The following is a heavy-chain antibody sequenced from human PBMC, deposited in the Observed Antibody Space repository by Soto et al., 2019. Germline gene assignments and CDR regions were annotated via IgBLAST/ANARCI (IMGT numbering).Heavy chain of an antibody. CDR1: GFTFSDYA. V-gene: IGHV3-30*18. D-gene: IGHD6-19*01. CDR2: VSHDGRNT. CDR3: AKGGRQWLVTSDFNY. J-gene: IGHJ4*02. Sequence: VQLVESGGGVVQPGRSLRLSCAASGFTFSDYAMHWVRQAPGKGLEWVAVVSHDGRNTHYADSVKGRFTISRDSSKNTFSLEMTRLRDEDTAVYYCAKGGRQWLVTSDFNYWGQGALVTVSS.